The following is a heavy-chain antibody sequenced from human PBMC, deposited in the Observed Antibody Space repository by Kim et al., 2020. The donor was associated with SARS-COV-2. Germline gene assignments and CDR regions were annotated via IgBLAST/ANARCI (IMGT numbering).Heavy chain of an antibody. J-gene: IGHJ4*02. D-gene: IGHD3-3*01. V-gene: IGHV1-69*13. Sequence: SVKVSCKASGGTFSSYAISWVRQAPGQGLEWMGGIIPIFGTANYAQKFQGRVTITADESTSTAYMELSSLRSEDTAVYYCARDEVRDFWSGYYWGTSLDYWAQGTLVTVSS. CDR1: GGTFSSYA. CDR3: ARDEVRDFWSGYYWGTSLDY. CDR2: IIPIFGTA.